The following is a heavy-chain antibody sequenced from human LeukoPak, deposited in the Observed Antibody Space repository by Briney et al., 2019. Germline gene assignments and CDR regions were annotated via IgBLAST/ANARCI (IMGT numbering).Heavy chain of an antibody. V-gene: IGHV3-53*01. CDR3: ARAPPSGGYGSYYFDY. J-gene: IGHJ4*02. CDR1: GFTVSSNY. D-gene: IGHD2-15*01. CDR2: IYSGGST. Sequence: PGGSLRLSCAASGFTVSSNYMSWVRQAPGKGLEWVSVIYSGGSTYYADSVKGRFTISRDNSKNTLYLQMNSLRAEDTAVYYCARAPPSGGYGSYYFDYWGQGTLVTVSS.